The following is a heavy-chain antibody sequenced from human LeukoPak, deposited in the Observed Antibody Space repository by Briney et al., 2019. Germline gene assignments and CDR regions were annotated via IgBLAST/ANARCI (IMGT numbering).Heavy chain of an antibody. Sequence: GASVKLSCKASGFVFTGYGFTWVRQAPGQGLEWMGWISANDGKIHYSERHQGRVTMSTDTVTSTVYMELRSLRSDDTAVYYCARKLHVERDDYWGQGTLVTVSS. D-gene: IGHD1-1*01. J-gene: IGHJ4*02. V-gene: IGHV1-18*01. CDR3: ARKLHVERDDY. CDR1: GFVFTGYG. CDR2: ISANDGKI.